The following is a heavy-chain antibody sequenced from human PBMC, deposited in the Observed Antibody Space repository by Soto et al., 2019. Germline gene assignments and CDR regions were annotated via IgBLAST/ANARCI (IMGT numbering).Heavy chain of an antibody. V-gene: IGHV4-59*01. J-gene: IGHJ5*02. D-gene: IGHD6-6*01. CDR1: GGSISSYY. Sequence: SETLSLTCTVSGGSISSYYWSWIRQPPGKGLEWIGYIYYSGSTNYNPSLKSRVTISVDTSKNQFSLKLSSVTAADTAVYYCARDRRFDPWGQGTLVTVSS. CDR2: IYYSGST. CDR3: ARDRRFDP.